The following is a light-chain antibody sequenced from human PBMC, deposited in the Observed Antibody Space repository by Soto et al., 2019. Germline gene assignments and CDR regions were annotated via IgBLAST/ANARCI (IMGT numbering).Light chain of an antibody. CDR2: DAS. Sequence: EIQMTQSPSSLSASVGDRVTITCQASQDISNYLNWYQQKPGKAPKLLIYDASNLETGVPSRFSGSGSGTDFTFTISSLQPEDIATYYCQQYSDLPFTFGGGAKVEIK. CDR3: QQYSDLPFT. CDR1: QDISNY. V-gene: IGKV1-33*01. J-gene: IGKJ4*01.